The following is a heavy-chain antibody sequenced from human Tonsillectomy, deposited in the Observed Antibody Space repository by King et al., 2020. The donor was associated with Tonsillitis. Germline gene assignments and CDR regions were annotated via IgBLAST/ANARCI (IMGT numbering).Heavy chain of an antibody. CDR1: GFSFSSYW. CDR2: IKEDGSEK. V-gene: IGHV3-7*01. Sequence: VQLVESGGGLVQPGGSLRLSCAASGFSFSSYWMTWVRQAPGKGLEWVANIKEDGSEKFYVDSVKGRFTISRDNAKNSLFLQMNSLRGEDTAVYYCASWAVVVPAAMDVWGKGTTVTVSS. D-gene: IGHD2-2*01. CDR3: ASWAVVVPAAMDV. J-gene: IGHJ6*04.